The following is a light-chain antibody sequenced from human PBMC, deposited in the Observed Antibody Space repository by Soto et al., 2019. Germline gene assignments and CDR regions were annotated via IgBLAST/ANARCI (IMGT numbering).Light chain of an antibody. Sequence: EIVLTQSPGTLSLSPGERATLSCRASQSVSSSYLAWYQQKPGQAPRLLIYGASSRATGIPDRFSGSGSGRVFTLTISRLEPEDSAVYYCQQYGSSNPYTFGQGTKVDIK. V-gene: IGKV3-20*01. CDR2: GAS. CDR3: QQYGSSNPYT. CDR1: QSVSSSY. J-gene: IGKJ2*01.